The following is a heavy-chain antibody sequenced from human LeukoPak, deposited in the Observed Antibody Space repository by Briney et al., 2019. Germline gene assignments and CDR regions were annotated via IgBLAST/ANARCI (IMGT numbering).Heavy chain of an antibody. J-gene: IGHJ4*02. V-gene: IGHV3-9*01. CDR1: GFTFDDYA. CDR2: ISWNSGSI. D-gene: IGHD2-15*01. CDR3: AKDKGLGSRDY. Sequence: SLRLSCAASGFTFDDYAMRWVRQAPGKGLEWVSGISWNSGSIDYADSVKGRFTISRDNAKNTLYLQMNSLRAEDTALYYCAKDKGLGSRDYWGQGTLVTGSS.